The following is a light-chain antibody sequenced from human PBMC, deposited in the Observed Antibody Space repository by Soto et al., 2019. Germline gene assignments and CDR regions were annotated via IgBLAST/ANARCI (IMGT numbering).Light chain of an antibody. V-gene: IGKV3D-15*01. CDR1: QYIGSA. Sequence: EVVLTQSPATLSVSPGDRATLSCRASQYIGSAVAWYHQRSGQAPRLLIYGASSRATGIPDRFSGSGSGTEFTLTISSLQSEDFAVYYCQQYNNWPRTFGQGTKVDIK. J-gene: IGKJ1*01. CDR2: GAS. CDR3: QQYNNWPRT.